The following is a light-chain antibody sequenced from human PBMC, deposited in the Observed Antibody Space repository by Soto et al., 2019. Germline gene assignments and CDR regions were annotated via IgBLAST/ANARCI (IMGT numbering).Light chain of an antibody. Sequence: QSALTQPHSASGSPGQSVTISCTGTSSDIGVYNYVSWYQQHPDKAPKLIISDVTKRPSGVPDRFSGSKSGNTASLTVSGLQAEDDADYYCTSYAGSNIWVFGGGTKLTVL. V-gene: IGLV2-8*01. CDR3: TSYAGSNIWV. CDR1: SSDIGVYNY. CDR2: DVT. J-gene: IGLJ3*02.